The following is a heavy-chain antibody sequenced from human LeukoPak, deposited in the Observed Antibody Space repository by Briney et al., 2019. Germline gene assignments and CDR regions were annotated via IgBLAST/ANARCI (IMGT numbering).Heavy chain of an antibody. D-gene: IGHD5-24*01. V-gene: IGHV3-21*01. CDR2: ISSSSSYI. Sequence: PGGSLRLSCAASGFTFSSYSMNWVRQAPGGGLERVSSISSSSSYIYYADSVKGRFTISRDNAKNSLYLQMNSLRAEDTAVYYCARAVDRPSETPDYWGQGTLVTVSS. CDR3: ARAVDRPSETPDY. J-gene: IGHJ4*02. CDR1: GFTFSSYS.